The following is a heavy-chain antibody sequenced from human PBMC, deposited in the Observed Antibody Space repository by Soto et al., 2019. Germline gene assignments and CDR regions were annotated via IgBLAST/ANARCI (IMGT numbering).Heavy chain of an antibody. Sequence: QVQLQESGPGLVKPSQTLSLTCTVSGGSISSGDYYWSWIRQPPGKGLEWIGYVYYSWSTYYNPSIKRRLTIYVDPSKNQFSLKLSSVPAADTAVYYCDRELTTYHNWFDPWGQGTLVTVSS. D-gene: IGHD3-22*01. V-gene: IGHV4-30-4*01. J-gene: IGHJ5*02. CDR3: DRELTTYHNWFDP. CDR1: GGSISSGDYY. CDR2: VYYSWST.